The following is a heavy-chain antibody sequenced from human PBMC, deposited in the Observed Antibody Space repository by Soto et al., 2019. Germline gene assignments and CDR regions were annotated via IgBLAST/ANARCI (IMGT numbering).Heavy chain of an antibody. CDR1: GGSISSGFYH. CDR2: IYYTGST. CDR3: ARDSPAHGSESYRFNYYYGVDV. V-gene: IGHV4-30-4*01. Sequence: PSETLSLTCTVSGGSISSGFYHWSWIRQPPGMGLEWIGYIYYTGSTYYNPSLKSRVTISVDTSNNYFSLKLSSVTAADTAVYYCARDSPAHGSESYRFNYYYGVDVWGQGTTVTVSS. J-gene: IGHJ6*02. D-gene: IGHD3-10*01.